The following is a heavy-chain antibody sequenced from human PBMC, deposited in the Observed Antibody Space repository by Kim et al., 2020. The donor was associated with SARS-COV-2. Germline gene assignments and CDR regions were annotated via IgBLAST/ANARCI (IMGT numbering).Heavy chain of an antibody. CDR3: ARARVGVSVYYYYGMDV. Sequence: SETLSLTCTVSGGSIRSYYWSWIRQPPGKGLEWIGYIYYSGSTNYNPSLKSRVTISADTSKNQFSLKLNSVTAADTAVYYCARARVGVSVYYYYGMDVWGQGTTVTVSS. CDR2: IYYSGST. V-gene: IGHV4-59*01. D-gene: IGHD1-26*01. J-gene: IGHJ6*02. CDR1: GGSIRSYY.